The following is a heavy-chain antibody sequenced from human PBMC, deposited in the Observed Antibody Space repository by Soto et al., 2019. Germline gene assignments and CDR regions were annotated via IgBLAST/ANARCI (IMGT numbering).Heavy chain of an antibody. V-gene: IGHV3-9*01. J-gene: IGHJ4*02. CDR2: ISWNSGSI. Sequence: PGGSLRLSCAASGFTFDDYAMHWVRQAPGKGLEWVSGISWNSGSIGYADSVKGRFTISRDNAKNSLYLQMNSLRAEDTALYYCAKDVSSSGWYEGNYFDYWGQGTLVTVSS. CDR1: GFTFDDYA. D-gene: IGHD6-19*01. CDR3: AKDVSSSGWYEGNYFDY.